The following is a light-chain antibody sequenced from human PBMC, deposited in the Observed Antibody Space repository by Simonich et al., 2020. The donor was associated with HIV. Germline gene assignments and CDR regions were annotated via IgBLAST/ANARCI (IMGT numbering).Light chain of an antibody. CDR3: QQYYSTPPT. CDR1: RSVLYSSNNKNY. Sequence: EIVMTQSPVSLAVSLGERATVNCRSSRSVLYSSNNKNYLAWYQQKPGQPPKLLIYWASTRESGVPDRFSASGSGTDFTLTISSLQAEDVAIYYCQQYYSTPPTFGQGTKVEIK. J-gene: IGKJ1*01. CDR2: WAS. V-gene: IGKV4-1*01.